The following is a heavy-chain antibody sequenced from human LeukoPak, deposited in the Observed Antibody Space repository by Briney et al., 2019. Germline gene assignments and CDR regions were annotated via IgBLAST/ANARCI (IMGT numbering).Heavy chain of an antibody. CDR3: ARGRQSEL. CDR2: INPMGMR. CDR1: GYPFTIYD. V-gene: IGHV1-8*01. J-gene: IGHJ4*02. D-gene: IGHD1-7*01. Sequence: WASVTVSCKASGYPFTIYDINWVRQAAGQGLEWVGWINPMGMRAYAQKFQGRVSMTTNTSINTAYMELSSLRSDDTAVYYCARGRQSELWGQGTLVTVSS.